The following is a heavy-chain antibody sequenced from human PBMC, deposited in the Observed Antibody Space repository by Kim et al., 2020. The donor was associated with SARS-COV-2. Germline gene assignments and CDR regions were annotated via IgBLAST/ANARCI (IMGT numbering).Heavy chain of an antibody. V-gene: IGHV4-59*08. Sequence: SLKSRVTISVDTSKNQFSLKLSSVTAADTAVYYCARHGEVATIKYNWFDFWGQGTLVTVSS. J-gene: IGHJ5*01. D-gene: IGHD5-12*01. CDR3: ARHGEVATIKYNWFDF.